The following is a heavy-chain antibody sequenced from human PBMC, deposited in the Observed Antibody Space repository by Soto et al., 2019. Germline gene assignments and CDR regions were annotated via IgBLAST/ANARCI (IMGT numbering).Heavy chain of an antibody. V-gene: IGHV1-18*01. CDR1: GYTFTSYG. J-gene: IGHJ3*02. D-gene: IGHD1-26*01. CDR3: ARGGSYYEDFTHGAFDI. Sequence: QVQLVQSGAEVKKPGASVKVSCKASGYTFTSYGISWVRQAPGQGLEWMGWISAYNGNTNYPQKLQGRVTMTTDTSTSTAYMELRSLRSDDTAVYYCARGGSYYEDFTHGAFDIWGQGTMVTVSS. CDR2: ISAYNGNT.